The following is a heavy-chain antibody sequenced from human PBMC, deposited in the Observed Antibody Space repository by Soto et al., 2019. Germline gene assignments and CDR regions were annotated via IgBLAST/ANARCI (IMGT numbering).Heavy chain of an antibody. CDR3: ARKRSTGSRNFDY. J-gene: IGHJ4*02. Sequence: SETLSLTCTVSGGSISSGGYYWSWIRQHPGKGLEWIGYIYYSGSTYYNPSLKSRVTISVDTSKNQFSLKLSSVTAADTAVYYCARKRSTGSRNFDYWGQGTLVTVSS. CDR2: IYYSGST. CDR1: GGSISSGGYY. V-gene: IGHV4-31*03. D-gene: IGHD1-26*01.